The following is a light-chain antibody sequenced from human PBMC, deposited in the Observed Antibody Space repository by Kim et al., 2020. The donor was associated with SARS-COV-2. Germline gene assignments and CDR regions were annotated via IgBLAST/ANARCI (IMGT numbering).Light chain of an antibody. V-gene: IGLV2-14*03. CDR2: DVS. CDR3: SSYTSSSTRV. CDR1: SSDVGGYNY. Sequence: QSSPISCTGTSSDVGGYNYVSWYQQHPGKAPKLMIYDVSNRPSGVSNRFSGSKSGNTASLTISGLQAEDEADYYCSSYTSSSTRVFGGGTKLTVL. J-gene: IGLJ3*02.